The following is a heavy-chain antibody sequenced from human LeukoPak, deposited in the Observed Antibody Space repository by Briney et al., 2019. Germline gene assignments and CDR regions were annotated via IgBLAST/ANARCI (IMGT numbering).Heavy chain of an antibody. CDR2: ISAYNGNT. J-gene: IGHJ4*02. CDR1: GYTFTSYG. D-gene: IGHD3-10*01. Sequence: ASVKVSCKASGYTFTSYGISWVRQAPGQGLEWMGWISAYNGNTNYAQKLQGRVTMTTGTSTSTAYMELRSLRPDDTAVYYCARALKDPLLWCGEGSYYFDYWGQGTLVTVSS. V-gene: IGHV1-18*01. CDR3: ARALKDPLLWCGEGSYYFDY.